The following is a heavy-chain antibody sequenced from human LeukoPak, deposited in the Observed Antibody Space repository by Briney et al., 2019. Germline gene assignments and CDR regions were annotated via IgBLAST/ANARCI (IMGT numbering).Heavy chain of an antibody. V-gene: IGHV3-21*01. CDR2: ISSSSSDK. Sequence: PGGSLRLSCAASGFTFSSYTMNWVRQAPGKGLEWLSSISSSSSDKYFADSVKGRFTISRDNAKKSLYLHMNSLRVEDTAVYYCARVGPRYGYVDYWGQGTLVTVSS. D-gene: IGHD5-18*01. CDR1: GFTFSSYT. J-gene: IGHJ4*02. CDR3: ARVGPRYGYVDY.